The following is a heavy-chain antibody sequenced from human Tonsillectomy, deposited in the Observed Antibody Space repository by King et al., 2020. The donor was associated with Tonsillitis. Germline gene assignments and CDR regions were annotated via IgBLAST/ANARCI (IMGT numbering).Heavy chain of an antibody. J-gene: IGHJ6*02. Sequence: VQLVESGGGLVQPGGSLRLSCAASGFTFSSYWMSWVRQAPGKGLEWVANIKQDGSEKYYVDSVKGRFTISRDNAKNSLYLQMNSPRAEDTAVYYCARDEEAVASYGMDVWGQGTTVTVSS. D-gene: IGHD6-19*01. CDR1: GFTFSSYW. CDR2: IKQDGSEK. CDR3: ARDEEAVASYGMDV. V-gene: IGHV3-7*01.